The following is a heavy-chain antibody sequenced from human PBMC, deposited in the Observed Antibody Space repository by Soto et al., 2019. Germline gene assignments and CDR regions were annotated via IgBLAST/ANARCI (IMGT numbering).Heavy chain of an antibody. J-gene: IGHJ6*02. D-gene: IGHD5-18*01. CDR3: AGSLWIQGNYYCGMDV. V-gene: IGHV3-30-3*01. CDR2: MSYDGSNK. CDR1: GFTFSRYA. Sequence: GGSLRLSCAASGFTFSRYAMHWVRQAPGKGLEWVAVMSYDGSNKYYADSVKGRFTISRDNSKNTLYLQMNSLRAEDTAVYYCAGSLWIQGNYYCGMDVWGQGTTVTVSS.